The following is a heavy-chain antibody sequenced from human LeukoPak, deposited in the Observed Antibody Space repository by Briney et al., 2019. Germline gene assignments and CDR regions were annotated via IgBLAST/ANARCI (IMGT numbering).Heavy chain of an antibody. D-gene: IGHD3-10*01. V-gene: IGHV3-21*01. Sequence: PGGSLRLSCAASGFTFISYTMNWVRQAPGKGLEWVSSISSSSSYIYYADSVKGRFTISRDSAKNSLYLQMNSLRAEDTAVYYCARVGILAGSKYFDYWGQGTLVTVSS. J-gene: IGHJ4*02. CDR2: ISSSSSYI. CDR3: ARVGILAGSKYFDY. CDR1: GFTFISYT.